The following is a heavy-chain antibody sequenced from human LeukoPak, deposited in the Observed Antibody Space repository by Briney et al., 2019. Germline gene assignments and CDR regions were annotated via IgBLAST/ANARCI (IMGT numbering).Heavy chain of an antibody. D-gene: IGHD3-10*01. J-gene: IGHJ4*02. Sequence: GESLKISCKASGYSFTTYWIGWVRQMTGKGLEWMGIIYPADSNTRYSPSFQGQVTISADRSISTAYLQWGSLEASDSAMYYCARGSHASGSLLDYWGQGTLVTVSS. CDR2: IYPADSNT. CDR1: GYSFTTYW. V-gene: IGHV5-51*01. CDR3: ARGSHASGSLLDY.